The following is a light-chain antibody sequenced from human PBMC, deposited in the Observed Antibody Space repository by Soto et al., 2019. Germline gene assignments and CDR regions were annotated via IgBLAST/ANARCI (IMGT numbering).Light chain of an antibody. Sequence: DIQMTQSPSTLSASVGDRLTITCRASQSISSWLAWYQQKPGKAPKLLIYKASSLESRVPSRFSGSGSGTEFTLTISSLQPDDFATYYCQQYNSYPWTFGQGTKVEIK. J-gene: IGKJ1*01. CDR3: QQYNSYPWT. CDR2: KAS. V-gene: IGKV1-5*03. CDR1: QSISSW.